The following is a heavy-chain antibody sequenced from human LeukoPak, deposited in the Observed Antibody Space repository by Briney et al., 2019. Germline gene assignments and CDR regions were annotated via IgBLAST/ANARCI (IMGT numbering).Heavy chain of an antibody. V-gene: IGHV3-48*01. J-gene: IGHJ4*02. Sequence: GESLRLSCAASGFTFSSYSMNWVRQAPGKGLEWVSYISSSSSTIYYADSVKGRFTISRDNAKNSLYLQMNSLRAEDTAVYYCAKLAHSSGYYWGQGTLVTVSS. CDR3: AKLAHSSGYY. CDR1: GFTFSSYS. CDR2: ISSSSSTI. D-gene: IGHD3-22*01.